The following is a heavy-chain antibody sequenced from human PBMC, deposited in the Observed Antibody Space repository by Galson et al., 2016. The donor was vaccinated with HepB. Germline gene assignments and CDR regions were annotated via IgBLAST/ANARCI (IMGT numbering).Heavy chain of an antibody. D-gene: IGHD5-12*01. CDR1: GFMFNRYW. CDR2: IKPDGSEE. Sequence: SLRLSCAASGFMFNRYWMSWVRQAPGKGLEWVANIKPDGSEEKYVDSVKGRLTISRDNSESTVYLQMNSLRVEDTAVYYCARDRLGGRPTYYYYYDMDVWGQGTTVTVSS. J-gene: IGHJ6*02. V-gene: IGHV3-7*01. CDR3: ARDRLGGRPTYYYYYDMDV.